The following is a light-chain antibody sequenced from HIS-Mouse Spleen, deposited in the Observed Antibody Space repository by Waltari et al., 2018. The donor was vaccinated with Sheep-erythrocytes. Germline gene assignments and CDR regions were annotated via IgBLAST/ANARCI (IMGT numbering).Light chain of an antibody. Sequence: EIVLTQSPATLSLSPGERATLSCRASQSVSSYLAWYQQKPGQAPRIRIYEAANRATGIPARFSGSGSGTDFTLTISSLEPEEFAVYYCQQRSNWYTFGQGTKLEIK. V-gene: IGKV3-11*01. J-gene: IGKJ2*01. CDR1: QSVSSY. CDR3: QQRSNWYT. CDR2: EAA.